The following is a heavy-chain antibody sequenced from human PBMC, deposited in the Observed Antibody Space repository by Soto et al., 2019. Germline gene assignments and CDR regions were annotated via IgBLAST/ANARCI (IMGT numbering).Heavy chain of an antibody. V-gene: IGHV3-23*01. Sequence: EVQLLESGGGLVQPGGSLRLSCAASGFTFSSYAMSWVRQAPGKGLEWVSAISGSGGSTYYADSVKGRFTISRDNSRKTLYMQMNSMRAEDTALYYCGLSGGWDLSNWFDPWGQGTLVTVSS. CDR2: ISGSGGST. CDR3: GLSGGWDLSNWFDP. J-gene: IGHJ5*02. CDR1: GFTFSSYA. D-gene: IGHD6-19*01.